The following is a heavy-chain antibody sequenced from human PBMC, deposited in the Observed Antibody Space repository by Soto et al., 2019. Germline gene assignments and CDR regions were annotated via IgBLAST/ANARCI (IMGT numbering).Heavy chain of an antibody. V-gene: IGHV1-46*03. CDR2: INPSGGST. CDR3: ARGPGLLDLASHDAFDI. Sequence: ASVKVSCKASGYTFTSYYMHWVRQAPGQGLEWMGIINPSGGSTSYAQKFQGRVTMTRDTSTSTVYMELSSLRSEDTAVYYCARGPGLLDLASHDAFDIWGQGTMVTVSS. J-gene: IGHJ3*02. CDR1: GYTFTSYY.